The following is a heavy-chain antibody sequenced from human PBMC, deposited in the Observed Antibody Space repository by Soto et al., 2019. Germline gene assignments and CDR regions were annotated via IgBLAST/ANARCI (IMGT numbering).Heavy chain of an antibody. CDR1: GFTFSYYA. J-gene: IGHJ4*02. CDR2: ISANGQGI. Sequence: GGSLRLSCTASGFTFSYYAFSWVRQAPGKGLEWVSAISANGQGIYYADSVRGRFTISRDNSKNTVFLHMDSLRAEDTAVYYCAKDRDYPRDQFHYWGQGTLVTVSS. D-gene: IGHD2-2*01. CDR3: AKDRDYPRDQFHY. V-gene: IGHV3-23*01.